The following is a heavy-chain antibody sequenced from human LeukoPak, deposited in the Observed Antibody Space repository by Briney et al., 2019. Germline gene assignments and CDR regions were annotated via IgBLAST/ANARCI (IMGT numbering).Heavy chain of an antibody. Sequence: SETLSLTCTVSGGSISSYYWNWIRQPPGKGLEWIGYIYYSGSTNYNPSLKSRVTISVDTSKKQFSLKLSSVTAADTAVYYCARDKQLDWAHYYYYYMDVWGKGTTVTVSS. D-gene: IGHD1-1*01. J-gene: IGHJ6*03. CDR1: GGSISSYY. V-gene: IGHV4-59*01. CDR2: IYYSGST. CDR3: ARDKQLDWAHYYYYYMDV.